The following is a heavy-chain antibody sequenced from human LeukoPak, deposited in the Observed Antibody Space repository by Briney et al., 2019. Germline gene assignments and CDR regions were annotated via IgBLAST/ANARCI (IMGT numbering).Heavy chain of an antibody. V-gene: IGHV3-7*01. CDR2: MKEDGSEI. CDR3: ARGGARYLDS. Sequence: GGSLRLSCVASGFSFSSYTMSWLRQAPGKGLEWVAKMKEDGSEIYYVDSVKGRFTICRDNAKNSLCLQMSSLTVEDTAVYYCARGGARYLDSWGQGTLVTVSS. D-gene: IGHD3-9*01. J-gene: IGHJ5*02. CDR1: GFSFSSYT.